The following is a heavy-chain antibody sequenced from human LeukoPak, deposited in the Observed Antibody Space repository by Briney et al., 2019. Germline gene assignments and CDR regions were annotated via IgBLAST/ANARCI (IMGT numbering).Heavy chain of an antibody. D-gene: IGHD3-9*01. Sequence: GGSLRLSCAASGFTFSNCAMSWVRQAPGKGPEWVSSISGADGRTYYADSVKGRSTISKDNSKNTLYLQMNSLRAEDTALYYCAKSGLRYFDWSSYYFDCWGQGTLVTVSS. J-gene: IGHJ4*02. CDR2: ISGADGRT. CDR1: GFTFSNCA. V-gene: IGHV3-23*01. CDR3: AKSGLRYFDWSSYYFDC.